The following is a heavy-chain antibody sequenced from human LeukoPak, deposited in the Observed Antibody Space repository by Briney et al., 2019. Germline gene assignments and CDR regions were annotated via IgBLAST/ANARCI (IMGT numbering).Heavy chain of an antibody. CDR2: IWYGGSNK. CDR3: ARDNAGYYGSGSYNDGYYYYYGMDV. D-gene: IGHD3-10*01. Sequence: GGSLRLSCAASGFTFSSYGMHWVRQAPGKGLEWVAVIWYGGSNKYYADSVKGRFTISRDNSKNTLYLQMNSLRAEDTAVYYCARDNAGYYGSGSYNDGYYYYYGMDVWGQGTTVTVSS. V-gene: IGHV3-33*08. CDR1: GFTFSSYG. J-gene: IGHJ6*02.